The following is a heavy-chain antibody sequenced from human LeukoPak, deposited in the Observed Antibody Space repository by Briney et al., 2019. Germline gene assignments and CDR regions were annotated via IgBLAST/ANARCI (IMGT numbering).Heavy chain of an antibody. CDR2: MNPNSGNT. J-gene: IGHJ3*02. Sequence: ASVKVSCKASGYTFTSYDINWVRQATGQGPEWMGWMNPNSGNTGYAQKFQGRVTMTEDTSTDTAYMELSSLRSEDTAVYYCATGLADTAMVLAGIWGQGTMVTVSS. V-gene: IGHV1-8*02. CDR3: ATGLADTAMVLAGI. CDR1: GYTFTSYD. D-gene: IGHD5-18*01.